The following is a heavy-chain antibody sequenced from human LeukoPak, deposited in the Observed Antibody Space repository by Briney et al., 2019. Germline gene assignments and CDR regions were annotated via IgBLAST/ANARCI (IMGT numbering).Heavy chain of an antibody. CDR2: IYYSGST. Sequence: SETLSLTCTISGGSISNYYWSWIRQTPGKGLEWIGYIYYSGSTNYNPFFKSRVTISIDTSKSQFSLKLSSVTAADTAVYYCTRDRVIVGAGARHFDLWGRGTLVTVPS. CDR3: TRDRVIVGAGARHFDL. CDR1: GGSISNYY. V-gene: IGHV4-59*01. D-gene: IGHD1-26*01. J-gene: IGHJ2*01.